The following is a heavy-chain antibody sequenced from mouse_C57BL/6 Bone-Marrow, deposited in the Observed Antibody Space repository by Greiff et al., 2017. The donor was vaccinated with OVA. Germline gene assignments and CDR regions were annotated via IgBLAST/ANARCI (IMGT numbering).Heavy chain of an antibody. V-gene: IGHV1-64*01. CDR1: GYTFTSYW. CDR3: ARNYDGEAMDY. J-gene: IGHJ4*01. Sequence: VQLQQPGAELVKPGASVKLSCKASGYTFTSYWMHWVKQRPGQGLEWIGMIHPNSGSTNYNEKFKSKATLTVDKSSSTAYRQLSSLTSEDSAVYYCARNYDGEAMDYWGQGTSVTVSS. CDR2: IHPNSGST. D-gene: IGHD2-3*01.